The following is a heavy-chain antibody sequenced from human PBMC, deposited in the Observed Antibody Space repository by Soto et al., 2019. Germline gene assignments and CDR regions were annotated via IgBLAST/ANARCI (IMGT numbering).Heavy chain of an antibody. J-gene: IGHJ6*02. Sequence: QLQLQESGPGLVKPSETLSLTCTVSGGSISSSSYYWGWIRQPPGKGLEWIGSIYYSGSTYYNPSLKSRVTISVDTSKNQFSLKLSSVTAADTAVYYCATTWEYYYYYGMDVWGQGTTVTVSS. CDR3: ATTWEYYYYYGMDV. V-gene: IGHV4-39*01. CDR2: IYYSGST. CDR1: GGSISSSSYY. D-gene: IGHD1-26*01.